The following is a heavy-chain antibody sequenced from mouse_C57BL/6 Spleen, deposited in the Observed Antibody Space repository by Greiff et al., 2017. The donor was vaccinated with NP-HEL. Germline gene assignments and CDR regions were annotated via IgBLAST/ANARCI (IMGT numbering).Heavy chain of an antibody. Sequence: QVQLQQSGAELVKPGASVKLSCKASGYTFTEYTIHWAKQRSGQGLEWIGWFYPGSGSIKYNEKFKDKATLTADKAYSTVYMELSRLTSEDSAVYFGARHEHHYYGHYYAMDYWGQGTSVTVSS. J-gene: IGHJ4*01. V-gene: IGHV1-62-2*01. CDR1: GYTFTEYT. CDR2: FYPGSGSI. CDR3: ARHEHHYYGHYYAMDY. D-gene: IGHD1-2*01.